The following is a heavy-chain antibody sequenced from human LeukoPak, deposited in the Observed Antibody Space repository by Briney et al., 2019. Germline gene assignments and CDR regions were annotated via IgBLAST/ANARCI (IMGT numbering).Heavy chain of an antibody. D-gene: IGHD5-24*01. Sequence: ASVKVSCKASGYTFTHYYIHWVRQAPGQGLEWMGMIVPSSGSTSYAQKFLGRVTMTMDTSTTTVYMELSGLRSDDTAVYYCARDYRIDGYNRGVDHWGQGTLVTVSS. CDR3: ARDYRIDGYNRGVDH. V-gene: IGHV1-46*01. CDR2: IVPSSGST. J-gene: IGHJ4*02. CDR1: GYTFTHYY.